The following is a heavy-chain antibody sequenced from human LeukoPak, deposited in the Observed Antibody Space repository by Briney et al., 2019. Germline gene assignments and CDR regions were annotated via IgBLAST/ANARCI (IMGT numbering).Heavy chain of an antibody. V-gene: IGHV3-53*04. CDR2: LYSGGNT. D-gene: IGHD6-19*01. J-gene: IGHJ4*02. Sequence: PGGSLRLSCAASGFIVSSSYMNWVRQAPGKGLEWVSVLYSGGNTYYADSVRGRFTISRHNSNNTLYLQMNSLRAEDTAVYYSARESGSGGWGGFDYWDQGILVAVSS. CDR3: ARESGSGGWGGFDY. CDR1: GFIVSSSY.